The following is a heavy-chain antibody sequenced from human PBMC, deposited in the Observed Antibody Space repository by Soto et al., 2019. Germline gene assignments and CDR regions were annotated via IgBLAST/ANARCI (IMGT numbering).Heavy chain of an antibody. CDR3: ARQDGSALYYFDY. J-gene: IGHJ4*02. V-gene: IGHV5-51*01. CDR1: GYTFTSYW. D-gene: IGHD6-19*01. CDR2: IYPGDSDT. Sequence: GESLKISCKGSGYTFTSYWIAWVRQMPGKGLEWMGIIYPGDSDTRYSPSFQVQVSISADKSISTAYLQWSSLKASDTAMYYCARQDGSALYYFDYWGQGTLVTVSS.